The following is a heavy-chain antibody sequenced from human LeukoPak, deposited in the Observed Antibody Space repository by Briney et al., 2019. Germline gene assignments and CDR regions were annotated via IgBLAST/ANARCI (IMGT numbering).Heavy chain of an antibody. CDR1: GGSISSYY. D-gene: IGHD1-26*01. Sequence: SETLSLTCTVSGGSISSYYWSWIRQPAGKGLEWIGRIYTSGSPNYNPSLKSRVTMSVDTSKNQFSLKLSSVTAADTAVYYCARDFSPPGLLYYGMDVWGQGTTVTVSS. V-gene: IGHV4-4*07. J-gene: IGHJ6*02. CDR3: ARDFSPPGLLYYGMDV. CDR2: IYTSGSP.